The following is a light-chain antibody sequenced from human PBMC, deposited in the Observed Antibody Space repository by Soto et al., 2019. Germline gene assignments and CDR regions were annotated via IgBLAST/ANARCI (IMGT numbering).Light chain of an antibody. CDR3: QSYDRSLRGYV. CDR2: GNT. V-gene: IGLV1-40*01. J-gene: IGLJ1*01. CDR1: SSNIGAGYD. Sequence: QSVLTQPPSVSGAPGQRVTISCTGTSSNIGAGYDVHWYQHLPGTAPKLLIYGNTIRPSGVPDRFSGSKSGTSASLAITGLQAEDEADCYCQSYDRSLRGYVFGTGTKVTAL.